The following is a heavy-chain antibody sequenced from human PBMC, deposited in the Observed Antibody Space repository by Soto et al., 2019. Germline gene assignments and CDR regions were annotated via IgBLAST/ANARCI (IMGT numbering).Heavy chain of an antibody. V-gene: IGHV4-39*01. CDR1: GGSISSSSYY. D-gene: IGHD5-18*01. CDR3: ARRRVDTAMEEEYYGMDV. J-gene: IGHJ6*02. Sequence: ETLSLSCAVSGGSISSSSYYWGWIRQPPGKGLEWIGSIYYSGSTYYNPSLKSRVTISVDASKNQFSLKLSSVTAADTAVYYCARRRVDTAMEEEYYGMDVWGQGTKVTVSS. CDR2: IYYSGST.